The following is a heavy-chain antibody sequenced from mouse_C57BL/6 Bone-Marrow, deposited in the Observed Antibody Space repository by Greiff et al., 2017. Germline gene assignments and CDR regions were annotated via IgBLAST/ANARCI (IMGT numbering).Heavy chain of an antibody. D-gene: IGHD2-1*01. J-gene: IGHJ3*01. Sequence: EVQLQQSGPVLVKPGASVKMSCKASGYTFTDYYMNWVKQSHGKSLEWIGVINPYNGGTSYNQKFKGKATFTVDKSSSTAYMELNSLTSEDSAVYYCARGGNYAWFAYWGQGTLVTVSA. CDR2: INPYNGGT. CDR3: ARGGNYAWFAY. V-gene: IGHV1-19*01. CDR1: GYTFTDYY.